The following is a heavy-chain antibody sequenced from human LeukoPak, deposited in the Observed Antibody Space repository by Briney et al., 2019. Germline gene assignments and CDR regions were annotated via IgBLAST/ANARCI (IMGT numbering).Heavy chain of an antibody. D-gene: IGHD6-6*01. J-gene: IGHJ4*02. CDR1: GFTFSNYA. CDR2: IYFSGGNT. Sequence: PGGSLRLSCAASGFTFSNYAMSWVRQAPGKGLEWVSSIYFSGGNTYSADSVKGRFTISRDNSRNTLYPQMNSLRAEDTAVYYCVKDQGEAIVPRRFDYWGQGTLVTVSS. CDR3: VKDQGEAIVPRRFDY. V-gene: IGHV3-23*01.